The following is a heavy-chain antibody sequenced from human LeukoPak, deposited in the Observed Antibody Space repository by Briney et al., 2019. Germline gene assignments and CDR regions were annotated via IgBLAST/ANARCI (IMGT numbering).Heavy chain of an antibody. Sequence: GESLKISCNGSGYSFASYWIAWVRQMPGKGLEWMGIIYTRDSDTKYYASFQGQVSISASNSTKTAYLQWSSLQASDTAIYFCARSHSSPLSWFDPWGQGTLVTVSS. CDR2: IYTRDSDT. CDR3: ARSHSSPLSWFDP. J-gene: IGHJ5*02. V-gene: IGHV5-51*01. CDR1: GYSFASYW.